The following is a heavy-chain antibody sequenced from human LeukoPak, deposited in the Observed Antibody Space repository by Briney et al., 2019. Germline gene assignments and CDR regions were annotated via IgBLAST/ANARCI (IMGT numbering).Heavy chain of an antibody. CDR2: IYYSGST. CDR1: GGSISSYY. CDR3: ARVLAGHDAFDI. V-gene: IGHV4-59*01. Sequence: SETLSLTCTVSGGSISSYYWSWIRQPPGKGLEWIGYIYYSGSTNYNPSLQSRVTISVDTSKNQFSLKLSSVTAADTAVYYCARVLAGHDAFDIWGQGTMVTVSS. J-gene: IGHJ3*02. D-gene: IGHD3-9*01.